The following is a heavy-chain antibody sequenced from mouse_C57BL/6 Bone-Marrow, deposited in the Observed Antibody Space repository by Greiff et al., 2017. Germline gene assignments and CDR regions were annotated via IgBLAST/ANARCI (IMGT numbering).Heavy chain of an antibody. Sequence: QVQLQQPGAELVKPGASVKLSCKASGYTFTSYWMHWVKQRPGQGLEWIGMIHPNSGSTNYNEKFKSKATLTVDKSSSTAYMQLSSLTSEDSAVYYCAREDGRREERYFDYWGQGTTLTVSS. J-gene: IGHJ2*01. V-gene: IGHV1-64*01. D-gene: IGHD2-12*01. CDR2: IHPNSGST. CDR1: GYTFTSYW. CDR3: AREDGRREERYFDY.